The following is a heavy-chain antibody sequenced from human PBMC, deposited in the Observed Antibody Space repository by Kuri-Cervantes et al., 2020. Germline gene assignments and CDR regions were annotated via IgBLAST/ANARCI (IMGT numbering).Heavy chain of an antibody. Sequence: GSLRLSCTVSGYSISSGYYWGWIRQPPGKGLEWIGYIYYSGSTNYNPSLKSRVTISVGTSKNQFSLKLSSVTAADTAVYYCARTKYQLRQGVWFDPWGQGTLVTVSS. CDR3: ARTKYQLRQGVWFDP. V-gene: IGHV4-61*01. J-gene: IGHJ5*02. CDR2: IYYSGST. CDR1: GYSISSGYY. D-gene: IGHD2-2*01.